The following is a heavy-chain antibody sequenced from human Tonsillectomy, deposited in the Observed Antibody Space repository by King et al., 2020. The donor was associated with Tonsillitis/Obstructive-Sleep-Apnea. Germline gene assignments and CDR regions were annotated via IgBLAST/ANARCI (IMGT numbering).Heavy chain of an antibody. CDR1: GFTFTSAW. V-gene: IGHV3-15*01. J-gene: IGHJ4*02. CDR3: TTDPRD. CDR2: IKSKRDGGTT. Sequence: VQLVESGGGLVKPGGSLRLSCAASGFTFTSAWMSWVRQAPGKGLEWVGRIKSKRDGGTTDYVAPVRVRFTISRDDSKNTVYLQMDSLKTEDTAVYYCTTDPRDWGQGTLVTVSS. D-gene: IGHD3-10*01.